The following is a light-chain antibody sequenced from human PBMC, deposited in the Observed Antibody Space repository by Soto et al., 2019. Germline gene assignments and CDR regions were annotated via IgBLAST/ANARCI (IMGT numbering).Light chain of an antibody. CDR3: QQYKVYPYT. CDR2: DVS. V-gene: IGKV1-5*01. Sequence: DIQMTQSPSTLSASIGDRVTLTCRASQSLTGCLAWYQQKPGRPPKLLFYDVSIVESGVPSRFSGSESGTDFTLTIRSLRPDDFATFYCQQYKVYPYTFGQGTRLDI. J-gene: IGKJ2*01. CDR1: QSLTGC.